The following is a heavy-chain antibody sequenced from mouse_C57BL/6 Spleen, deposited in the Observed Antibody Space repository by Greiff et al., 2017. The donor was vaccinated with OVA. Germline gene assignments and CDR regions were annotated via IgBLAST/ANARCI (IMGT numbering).Heavy chain of an antibody. J-gene: IGHJ4*01. V-gene: IGHV1-69*01. CDR3: ARGGNRYAMDY. CDR1: GYTFTSYW. CDR2: IDPSDSYT. Sequence: QVHVKQPGAELVMPGASVKLSCKASGYTFTSYWMHWVKQRPGQGLEWIGEIDPSDSYTNYNQKFKGKSTLTVDKSSSTAYMQLSSLTSEDSAVYYCARGGNRYAMDYWGQGTSVTVSS. D-gene: IGHD2-1*01.